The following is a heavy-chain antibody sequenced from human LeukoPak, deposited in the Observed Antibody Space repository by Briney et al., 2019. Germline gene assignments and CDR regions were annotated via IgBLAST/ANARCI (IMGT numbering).Heavy chain of an antibody. CDR3: AKDLDIVATITGN. D-gene: IGHD5-12*01. V-gene: IGHV3-23*01. J-gene: IGHJ4*02. Sequence: GSLRLSCAASGFTFSSYAMSWVRQAPGKGLEWVSGVSGSGGSTYYADSVKGRFTISRDNSKNTLYLQMNSLRAEDTAVYYCAKDLDIVATITGNWGQGTLVTASS. CDR1: GFTFSSYA. CDR2: VSGSGGST.